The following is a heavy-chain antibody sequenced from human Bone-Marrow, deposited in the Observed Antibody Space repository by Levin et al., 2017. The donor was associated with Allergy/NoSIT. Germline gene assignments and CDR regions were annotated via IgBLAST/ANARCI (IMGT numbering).Heavy chain of an antibody. CDR3: AKRAHGSRSGLDV. J-gene: IGHJ6*02. CDR1: GFSFSDYS. CDR2: ITGSGDGT. V-gene: IGHV3-23*01. D-gene: IGHD6-25*01. Sequence: GESLKISCAASGFSFSDYSMTWVRQAPGKGLEWVSVITGSGDGTYYADSVRGRFSISRDISKNTLYLQMSTLRAGDTAVYYCAKRAHGSRSGLDVWGQGTTVTVSS.